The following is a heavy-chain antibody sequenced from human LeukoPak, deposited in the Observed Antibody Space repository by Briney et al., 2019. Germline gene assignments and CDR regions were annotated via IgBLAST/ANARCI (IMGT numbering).Heavy chain of an antibody. D-gene: IGHD4-17*01. CDR1: GGSISSYY. CDR2: IYYSGSN. V-gene: IGHV4-59*01. J-gene: IGHJ4*02. Sequence: SETLSLTCTVSGGSISSYYWSWIRQPPGKGLEWIGYIYYSGSNNYNPSLKSRVTISVDTSKNQFSLKLSSVTAADTAVYYCARDQGTSGDYGGLDHWGQGTLVTASS. CDR3: ARDQGTSGDYGGLDH.